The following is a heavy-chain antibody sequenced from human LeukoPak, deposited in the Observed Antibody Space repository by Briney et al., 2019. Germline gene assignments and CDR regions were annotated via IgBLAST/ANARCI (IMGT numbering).Heavy chain of an antibody. V-gene: IGHV3-30*02. CDR2: IRYDGSNK. Sequence: PGGSLRLSCVASGFTFSSYGMHWVRQAPGKGLEWVAFIRYDGSNKYYADSVKGRFTISRDNSKNTLYLQMNSLRAEDTAVYYCAKGFYDSSGYPIDYWGQGTLVTVSS. D-gene: IGHD3-22*01. CDR3: AKGFYDSSGYPIDY. J-gene: IGHJ4*02. CDR1: GFTFSSYG.